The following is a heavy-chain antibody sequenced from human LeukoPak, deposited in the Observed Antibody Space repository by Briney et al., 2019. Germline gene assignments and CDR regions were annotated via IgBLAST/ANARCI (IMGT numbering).Heavy chain of an antibody. CDR3: AGHSSGWADFDS. D-gene: IGHD6-19*01. J-gene: IGHJ4*02. CDR1: GYTFTSYG. CDR2: INPNSGGT. Sequence: ASVKVSCKASGYTFTSYGISWVRQAPGQGLEWMGWINPNSGGTNYAQKFQGRVTMTRDTSISTAYMELTRLRSDDTAVYYCAGHSSGWADFDSCGQGTLVTVSS. V-gene: IGHV1-2*02.